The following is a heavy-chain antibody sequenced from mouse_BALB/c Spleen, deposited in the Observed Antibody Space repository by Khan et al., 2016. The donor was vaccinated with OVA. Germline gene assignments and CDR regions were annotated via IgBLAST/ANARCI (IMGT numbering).Heavy chain of an antibody. J-gene: IGHJ2*01. Sequence: QVQLKEFGTELARPGTSVKMSCKAAGYTFSNYWIGWVKQRPGHGLEWIGDIYPGGGYTNYNENFKGKATLTADTSSSTAYMQLSSLASEDSAIYYCERRGAARATWDYFDYWGQGTTLTVSS. CDR1: GYTFSNYW. CDR2: IYPGGGYT. V-gene: IGHV1-63*02. CDR3: ERRGAARATWDYFDY. D-gene: IGHD3-1*01.